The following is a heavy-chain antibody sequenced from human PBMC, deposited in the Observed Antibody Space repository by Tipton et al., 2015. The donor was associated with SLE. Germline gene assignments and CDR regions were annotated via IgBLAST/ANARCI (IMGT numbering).Heavy chain of an antibody. J-gene: IGHJ4*02. Sequence: SLRLSCAASGFTFSSYAMHWVRQAPGKGLEWVAVISYDGSNKYYADSVKGRFTISRDNSKNTLYLQMGSLRAEDTAVYYCARDGLRGIGKFYDYWGQGTLVTVSS. V-gene: IGHV3-30*04. D-gene: IGHD3/OR15-3a*01. CDR2: ISYDGSNK. CDR3: ARDGLRGIGKFYDY. CDR1: GFTFSSYA.